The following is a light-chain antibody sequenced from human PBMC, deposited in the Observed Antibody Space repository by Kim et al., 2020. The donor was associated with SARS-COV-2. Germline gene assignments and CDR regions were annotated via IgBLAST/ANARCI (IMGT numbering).Light chain of an antibody. CDR2: GAS. V-gene: IGKV3-15*01. CDR3: QQYDNWPPYT. CDR1: DNMNNN. Sequence: EVVMTQSPGTLSVSPGEGATLSCRASDNMNNNLAWYQQQPGQAPRLLIYGASTRATDIPARFSGSGSGTEFTLIISSLQSEDIAVYYCQQYDNWPPYTFGQGTKLEI. J-gene: IGKJ2*01.